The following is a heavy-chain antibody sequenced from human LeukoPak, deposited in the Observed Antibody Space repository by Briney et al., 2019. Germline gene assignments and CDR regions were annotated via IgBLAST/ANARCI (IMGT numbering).Heavy chain of an antibody. Sequence: ASVKVSCKASGYTFTNYAMNWVRQAPGQGLEWMGWINTSTGNPTYAQGFTGRFVFSLDTSVSTAYLQISSLKAEDTAVYYCARDPNHYYDSSAYYGDYWGQGTLVTVSS. CDR2: INTSTGNP. D-gene: IGHD3-22*01. CDR3: ARDPNHYYDSSAYYGDY. V-gene: IGHV7-4-1*02. J-gene: IGHJ4*02. CDR1: GYTFTNYA.